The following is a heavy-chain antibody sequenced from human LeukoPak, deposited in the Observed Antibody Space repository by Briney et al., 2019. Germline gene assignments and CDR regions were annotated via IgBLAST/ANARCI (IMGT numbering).Heavy chain of an antibody. CDR3: ARGPWFSRGYFQH. V-gene: IGHV4-34*01. J-gene: IGHJ1*01. D-gene: IGHD3-10*01. CDR1: GGTFSGYY. CDR2: INHSGST. Sequence: PSETLSLTCAVYGGTFSGYYWSWIRQPPGKGLEWIGEINHSGSTNYNPSLKSRVTISVDTSKNQFSLKLSSVTAADTAVYYCARGPWFSRGYFQHWGQGTLVTVSS.